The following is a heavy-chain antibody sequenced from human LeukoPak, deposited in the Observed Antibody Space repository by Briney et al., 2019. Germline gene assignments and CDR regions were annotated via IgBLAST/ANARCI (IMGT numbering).Heavy chain of an antibody. CDR1: GGSFSGYY. J-gene: IGHJ4*02. CDR3: ARCPGSRIAAAGTVVDY. CDR2: INHSGST. V-gene: IGHV4-34*01. D-gene: IGHD6-13*01. Sequence: PSETLSLTCAVYGGSFSGYYWSWIRQPPGKGLEWIGEINHSGSTNYNPSLKSRVTISVDTSKNQFSLKLSSVTAADTAVYYCARCPGSRIAAAGTVVDYWGQGTLVTVSS.